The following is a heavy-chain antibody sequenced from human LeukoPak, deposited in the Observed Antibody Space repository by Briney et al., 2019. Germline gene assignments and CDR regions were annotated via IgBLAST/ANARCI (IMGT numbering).Heavy chain of an antibody. CDR2: INISGST. Sequence: SETLSLTCTVSGGSISSGSYYWSWTRQPAGKGREWIGRINISGSTNYNPSLKSRATISVDTSKNQFSLKLSSVTAADTAVYYCAREFRIRLDPWGQGTLVIVSS. V-gene: IGHV4-61*02. CDR1: GGSISSGSYY. D-gene: IGHD2-21*01. J-gene: IGHJ5*02. CDR3: AREFRIRLDP.